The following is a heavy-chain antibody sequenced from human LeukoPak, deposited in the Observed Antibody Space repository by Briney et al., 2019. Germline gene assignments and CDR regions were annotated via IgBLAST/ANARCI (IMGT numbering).Heavy chain of an antibody. V-gene: IGHV3-49*03. CDR2: IRSKAYGGTA. Sequence: GGSLRLSCRTSGFPFGDCGMSWFRQAPGKELEWVSHIRSKAYGGTAEYVTSVKGRFIISRDDSKSIAHLQMGSLKTEDTAVYFCTRGYDTSGWLFDYWGQGTLGTVSS. CDR3: TRGYDTSGWLFDY. D-gene: IGHD6-19*01. CDR1: GFPFGDCG. J-gene: IGHJ4*02.